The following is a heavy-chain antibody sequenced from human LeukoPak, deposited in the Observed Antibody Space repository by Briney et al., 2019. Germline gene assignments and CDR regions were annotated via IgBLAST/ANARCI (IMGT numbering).Heavy chain of an antibody. J-gene: IGHJ4*02. V-gene: IGHV4-61*02. CDR2: IYASGSA. Sequence: SETLSLTCAVSGGSISSGGYYWSWVRQPAGQALEWIGRIYASGSADHNASLKSRVNVSLDTSKNQFSLRLTSVTAADTAVYYCAREHSSRVVDYWGQGTLVTVSS. D-gene: IGHD6-13*01. CDR1: GGSISSGGYY. CDR3: AREHSSRVVDY.